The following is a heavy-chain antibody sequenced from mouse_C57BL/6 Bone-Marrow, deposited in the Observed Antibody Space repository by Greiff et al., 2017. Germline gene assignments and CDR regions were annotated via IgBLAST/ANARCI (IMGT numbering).Heavy chain of an antibody. D-gene: IGHD2-4*01. Sequence: EVKLMEPGPELVKPGASVKISCKASGYSFTDYNMNWVKQSNGKSLEWIGVINPNYGTTSYNQKFKGKATLTVDQSSSTAYMQLNCLTSEDSAVYYCARGYDYDYAMDYWGQGTSVTVSS. CDR3: ARGYDYDYAMDY. CDR1: GYSFTDYN. J-gene: IGHJ4*01. CDR2: INPNYGTT. V-gene: IGHV1-39*01.